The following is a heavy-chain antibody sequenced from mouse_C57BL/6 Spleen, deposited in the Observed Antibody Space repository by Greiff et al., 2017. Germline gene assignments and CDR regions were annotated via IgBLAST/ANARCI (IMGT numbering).Heavy chain of an antibody. J-gene: IGHJ4*01. V-gene: IGHV5-17*01. CDR3: ARTPYDYDGGHAMGY. CDR2: ISSGSSTI. CDR1: GFTFSDYG. Sequence: EVQLVESGGGLVKPGGSLKLSCAASGFTFSDYGMHWVRQAPEKGLEWVAYISSGSSTIYYADTVKGRFTISRDNAKNTLFLQMTSLRSEDTAMYYCARTPYDYDGGHAMGYWGQGTSVTVSS. D-gene: IGHD2-4*01.